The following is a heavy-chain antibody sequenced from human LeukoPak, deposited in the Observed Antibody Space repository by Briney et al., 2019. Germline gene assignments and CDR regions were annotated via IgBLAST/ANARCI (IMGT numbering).Heavy chain of an antibody. CDR1: GGSMSSYY. D-gene: IGHD2-2*01. Sequence: TSETLSLTCTVSGGSMSSYYWSWIRQPPGEGLEWIGYIYYSGYTNYNPSLKSRVTISLDTSKNQFSLKLSSVTAADTAVYYCARGVCTSTSCYAGDYGMDVWGQGTPVTVSS. J-gene: IGHJ6*02. CDR2: IYYSGYT. CDR3: ARGVCTSTSCYAGDYGMDV. V-gene: IGHV4-59*08.